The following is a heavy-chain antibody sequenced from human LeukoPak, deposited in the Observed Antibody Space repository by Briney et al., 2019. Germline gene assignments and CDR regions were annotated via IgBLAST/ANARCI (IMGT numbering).Heavy chain of an antibody. CDR1: GYTFTSHY. CDR3: ARESSWEHFDY. J-gene: IGHJ4*02. D-gene: IGHD6-13*01. CDR2: INPSGGST. Sequence: GASVKVSCKASGYTFTSHYMHWVRQAPGQGLEWMGIINPSGGSTSYAQKFQGRVTMTRDTSTSTVYMELSSLRSEDTAVYYCARESSWEHFDYWGQGTLVTVSS. V-gene: IGHV1-46*01.